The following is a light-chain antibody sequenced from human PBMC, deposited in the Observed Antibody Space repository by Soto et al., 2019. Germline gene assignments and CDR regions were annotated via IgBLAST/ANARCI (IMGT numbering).Light chain of an antibody. V-gene: IGKV3-11*01. Sequence: ELVLTQSPATLSLSPGERATLSCRASQSVSSYLAWYQQKPGQAPRLLIYDASNRATGIPARFSGSVSGTDFTLTISSLEPEEFAGYYCQQYNNWPPAWTFGQGTKVDIK. CDR1: QSVSSY. J-gene: IGKJ1*01. CDR3: QQYNNWPPAWT. CDR2: DAS.